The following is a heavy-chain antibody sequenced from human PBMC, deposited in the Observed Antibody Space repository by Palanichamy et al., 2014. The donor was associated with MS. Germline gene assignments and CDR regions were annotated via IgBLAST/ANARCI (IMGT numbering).Heavy chain of an antibody. CDR3: AKLEGGYYDSSGYDY. Sequence: EVQLVESGGGLVQPGRSLRLSCAASGFTFDDYAMHWVRQAPGKGLEWVSGISWNSGSIGYADSVKGRFTISRDNAKNSLYLQMNSLGAEDTALYYCAKLEGGYYDSSGYDYWGQGTLVTVSS. CDR1: GFTFDDYA. J-gene: IGHJ4*02. D-gene: IGHD3-22*01. CDR2: ISWNSGSI. V-gene: IGHV3-9*01.